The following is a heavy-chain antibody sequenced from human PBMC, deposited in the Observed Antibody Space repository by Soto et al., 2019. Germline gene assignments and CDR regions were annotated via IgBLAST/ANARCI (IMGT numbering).Heavy chain of an antibody. CDR1: GYSFTSYW. CDR3: ARQPSSTIFGVVTHYYGMDV. J-gene: IGHJ6*02. CDR2: IDPSDSYT. Sequence: GESLKISCKGSGYSFTSYWISWVRQMPGKGLEWMGRIDPSDSYTNYSPSFQGHVTISADKSISTAYLQWSSLKASDTAMYYCARQPSSTIFGVVTHYYGMDVWGQGTTVTVPS. V-gene: IGHV5-10-1*01. D-gene: IGHD3-3*01.